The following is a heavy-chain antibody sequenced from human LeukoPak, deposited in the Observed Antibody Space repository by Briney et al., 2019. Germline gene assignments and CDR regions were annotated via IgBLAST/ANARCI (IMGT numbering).Heavy chain of an antibody. D-gene: IGHD1-1*01. CDR2: INHSGST. V-gene: IGHV4-34*01. CDR1: GGSFSGYY. CDR3: AREAWNPHWTLYGMDV. Sequence: SETLSLTCAVYGGSFSGYYWSWIRQPPRKGLEWIGEINHSGSTDYNPSLKSRVTISVDTSKNQFSLKLSSATAADTAVYYCAREAWNPHWTLYGMDVWGQGTTVTVSS. J-gene: IGHJ6*02.